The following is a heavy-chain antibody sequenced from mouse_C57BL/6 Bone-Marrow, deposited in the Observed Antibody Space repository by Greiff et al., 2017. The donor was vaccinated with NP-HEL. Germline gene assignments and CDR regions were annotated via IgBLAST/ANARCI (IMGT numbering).Heavy chain of an antibody. J-gene: IGHJ2*01. V-gene: IGHV1-81*01. D-gene: IGHD2-5*01. CDR3: ARETYYSNSTGY. CDR1: GYTFTSHG. Sequence: VQLQQSGAELARPGASVKLSCKASGYTFTSHGISWVKQRTGQGLEWIGEIYPRSCNNYFHEKFKGKATLTADKSSSTAYMELRSLTSEDAAVYVCARETYYSNSTGYWGQGTTLTVSS. CDR2: IYPRSCNN.